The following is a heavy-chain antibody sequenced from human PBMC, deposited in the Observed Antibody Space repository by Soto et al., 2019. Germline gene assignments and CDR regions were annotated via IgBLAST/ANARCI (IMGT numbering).Heavy chain of an antibody. V-gene: IGHV1-69*10. D-gene: IGHD3-16*02. CDR2: IIPILGTT. Sequence: SVKVSCKASGGSFRSYAVSWVRQAPGQGLEWMGGIIPILGTTNYAQNFQGRVTITADKSTSTAYMELRSLRSDDTAVYYCATLSGYYDYVWGSYRYTGDDYWGQGTLVTVSS. CDR3: ATLSGYYDYVWGSYRYTGDDY. CDR1: GGSFRSYA. J-gene: IGHJ4*02.